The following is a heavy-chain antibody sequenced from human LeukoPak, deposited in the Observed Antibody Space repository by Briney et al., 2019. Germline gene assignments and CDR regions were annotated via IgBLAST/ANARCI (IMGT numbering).Heavy chain of an antibody. J-gene: IGHJ4*02. V-gene: IGHV1-18*01. D-gene: IGHD2-21*01. CDR1: GYTFTSYG. CDR3: TRSVRNGHIDY. Sequence: ASVKVSCKASGYTFTSYGITWVRQAPGQGLEWMGWISAYNGNTNYAQKFQGRVTMTRSTSISTAYMELSSLRFDDTAVYYCTRSVRNGHIDYWGQGTLVTVSS. CDR2: ISAYNGNT.